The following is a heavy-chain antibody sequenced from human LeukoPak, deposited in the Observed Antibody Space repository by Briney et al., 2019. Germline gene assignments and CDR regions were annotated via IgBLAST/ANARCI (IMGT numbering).Heavy chain of an antibody. Sequence: GGSLRLSCAASGFTFSSYAMSWVRQAPGKGLEWVSAISGSGGSTYYADSVKGRFAISRDNSKNTPYLQMNSLRAEDTAVYYCAKVSGIAVAGYYFDYWGQGTLVTVSS. CDR2: ISGSGGST. D-gene: IGHD6-19*01. CDR3: AKVSGIAVAGYYFDY. J-gene: IGHJ4*02. CDR1: GFTFSSYA. V-gene: IGHV3-23*01.